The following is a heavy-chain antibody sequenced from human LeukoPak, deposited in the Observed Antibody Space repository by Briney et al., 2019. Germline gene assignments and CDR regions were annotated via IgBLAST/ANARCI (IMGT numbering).Heavy chain of an antibody. CDR3: IVFGDSNH. CDR2: ISGSGGST. J-gene: IGHJ5*02. D-gene: IGHD4-17*01. Sequence: GGSLRLSCAASGFTFSSYAMSWVRQAPGKGLEWVSAISGSGGSTYYADSVKGRFTISRDTSKNTLYLQINSLRVEDAAVYYCIVFGDSNHWGQGTLVTVSS. CDR1: GFTFSSYA. V-gene: IGHV3-23*01.